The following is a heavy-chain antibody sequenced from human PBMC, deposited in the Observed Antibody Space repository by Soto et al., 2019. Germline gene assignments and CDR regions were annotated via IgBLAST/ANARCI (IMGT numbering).Heavy chain of an antibody. D-gene: IGHD2-21*02. Sequence: SVKVSCKASGGTFSSYAISWVRQAPGQGLEWMGGIIPIFGTANYAQKFQGRVTITADESTSTAYMELSSLRSEDTAVYYCASFLGAYCGGDCYSGHDAFDIWGQGTMVTVSS. J-gene: IGHJ3*02. CDR3: ASFLGAYCGGDCYSGHDAFDI. V-gene: IGHV1-69*13. CDR1: GGTFSSYA. CDR2: IIPIFGTA.